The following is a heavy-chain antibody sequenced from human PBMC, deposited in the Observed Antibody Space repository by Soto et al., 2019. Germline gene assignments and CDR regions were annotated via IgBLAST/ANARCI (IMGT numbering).Heavy chain of an antibody. D-gene: IGHD2-21*02. CDR3: ARDAYCDDDCYSGYSEH. V-gene: IGHV3-74*01. CDR2: INTAGSST. CDR1: GFTFSSYG. Sequence: GGSLRLSCAASGFTFSSYGMHWVRQAPGKGLVWVSRINTAGSSTTYADSVKGRFTISRDNAKNTLYLQMNSLRAEDTAVYYCARDAYCDDDCYSGYSEHWGQGTLVTVSS. J-gene: IGHJ1*01.